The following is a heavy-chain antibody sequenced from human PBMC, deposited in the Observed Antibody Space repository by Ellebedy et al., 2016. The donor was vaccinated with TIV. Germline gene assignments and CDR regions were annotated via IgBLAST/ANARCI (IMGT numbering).Heavy chain of an antibody. J-gene: IGHJ4*02. CDR1: GFTFSSYG. V-gene: IGHV3-30*18. CDR2: ISYDGSNK. CDR3: AKGGWGAWYVDY. D-gene: IGHD3-16*01. Sequence: GESLKISXAASGFTFSSYGMHWVRQAPGKGLEWVAVISYDGSNKYYADSVKGRFTISRDNSKNTLYLQMNSLRAEDTAVYYCAKGGWGAWYVDYWGQGTLVTVSS.